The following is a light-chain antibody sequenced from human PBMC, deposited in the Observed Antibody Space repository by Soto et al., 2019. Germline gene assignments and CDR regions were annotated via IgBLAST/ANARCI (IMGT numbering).Light chain of an antibody. CDR1: QSVSSSY. J-gene: IGKJ1*01. CDR3: QEYGTSRA. Sequence: EIVLTQSPGTLSLSPGEKDTLSCRASQSVSSSYLAWYQQKPGQAPRLLIYGASRGATGIPDRFSGSGSGTDFTLTISRLEPEDFAVYYCQEYGTSRAFGQGTKVDIK. V-gene: IGKV3-20*01. CDR2: GAS.